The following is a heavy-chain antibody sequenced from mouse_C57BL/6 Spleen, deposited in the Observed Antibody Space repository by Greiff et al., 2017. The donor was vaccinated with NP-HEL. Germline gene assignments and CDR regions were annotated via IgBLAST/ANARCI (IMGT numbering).Heavy chain of an antibody. V-gene: IGHV1-80*01. J-gene: IGHJ2*01. D-gene: IGHD4-1*02. Sequence: VKLQESGAELVKPGASVKISCKASGYAFSSYWMNWVKQRPGKGLEWIGQIYPGDGDTNYNGKFKGKATLTADKSSSTAYMQLSSLTSEDSAVYVCARSNGDVVGYFDYWGQGTTLTVSS. CDR2: IYPGDGDT. CDR1: GYAFSSYW. CDR3: ARSNGDVVGYFDY.